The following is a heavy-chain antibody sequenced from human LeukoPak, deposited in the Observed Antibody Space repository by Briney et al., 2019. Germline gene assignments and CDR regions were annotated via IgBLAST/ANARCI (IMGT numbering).Heavy chain of an antibody. D-gene: IGHD3-3*01. CDR1: GGTFSSYA. V-gene: IGHV1-69*05. CDR3: ARARDYWSGYTENWFDP. Sequence: SVKVSCKASGGTFSSYAISWVRQAPGQGLEWMGGIIPIFGTANYAQKFQGRVTITTDESTSTAYMELSSLRSEDTAVYYCARARDYWSGYTENWFDPWGQGALVTVSS. CDR2: IIPIFGTA. J-gene: IGHJ5*02.